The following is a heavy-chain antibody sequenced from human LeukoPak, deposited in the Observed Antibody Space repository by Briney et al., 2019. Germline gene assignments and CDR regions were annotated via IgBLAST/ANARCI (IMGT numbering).Heavy chain of an antibody. J-gene: IGHJ4*02. D-gene: IGHD5-18*01. CDR3: ARVGGYTYGYEFDY. CDR2: IFYTGST. V-gene: IGHV4-59*01. CDR1: GGSISNYY. Sequence: LETLSLTCSVSGGSISNYYWSWIRQPPGKGLEWIGYIFYTGSTKYNPSLKSRITITVDTAKNQFSLKLSSVTAADTAVYYCARVGGYTYGYEFDYWGQGTLVTVSS.